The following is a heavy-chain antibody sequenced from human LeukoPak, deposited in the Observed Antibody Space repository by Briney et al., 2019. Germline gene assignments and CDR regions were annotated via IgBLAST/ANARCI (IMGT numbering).Heavy chain of an antibody. CDR1: GGSISNYY. D-gene: IGHD3-10*01. Sequence: SSETLSLTCSVSGGSISNYYWSWLRQPPGKGLEWIGYMDYSGSINYNCSLKSRINIFVEKSKNQFCLKLNSVTAADTAVYYRARFTSPLWLAFDYWGQGTLVTVSS. J-gene: IGHJ4*02. CDR3: ARFTSPLWLAFDY. CDR2: MDYSGSI. V-gene: IGHV4-59*01.